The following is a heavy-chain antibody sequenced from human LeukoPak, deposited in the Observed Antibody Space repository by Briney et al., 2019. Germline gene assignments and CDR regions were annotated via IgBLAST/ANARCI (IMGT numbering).Heavy chain of an antibody. V-gene: IGHV3-30*04. CDR3: ARDRIFHFDY. CDR1: GFTFSSYA. J-gene: IGHJ4*02. D-gene: IGHD2/OR15-2a*01. Sequence: GRSLRLSCAASGFTFSSYAMHWVRQAPGKGLEWVAVISYDGSNKYYADSVKGRFTISRDNSKNALYLQMNSLRAEDTAVYYCARDRIFHFDYWGQGTLVTVSS. CDR2: ISYDGSNK.